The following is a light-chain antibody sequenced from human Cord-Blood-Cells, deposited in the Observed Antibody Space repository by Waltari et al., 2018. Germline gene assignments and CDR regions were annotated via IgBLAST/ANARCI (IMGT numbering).Light chain of an antibody. CDR1: RSISSY. V-gene: IGKV1-39*01. CDR2: AAS. CDR3: QQSYSTPLT. J-gene: IGKJ4*01. Sequence: DIQMTQSPSSLSASVGDRVTITCRASRSISSYLNWYQQKPGKAPKLLIYAASSLQSGVPSRFSGSGSGTDFTLTISSLQPEDFVTYYCQQSYSTPLTFGGGTKVEIK.